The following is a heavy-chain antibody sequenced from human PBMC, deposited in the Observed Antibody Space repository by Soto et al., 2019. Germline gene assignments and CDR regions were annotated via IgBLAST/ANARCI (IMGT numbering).Heavy chain of an antibody. CDR1: GGSFNNYA. J-gene: IGHJ4*02. Sequence: QVQLVQSGAEVKKPGSSVKVSCKASGGSFNNYAISWVRQAPGQGLEWMGGIIPVFGTPNYAQKLHGRLTIIAGEYTTTAYMELSSLSSEDTALYYCATRSSGSFHFDYWGQGTLVSVSS. CDR3: ATRSSGSFHFDY. D-gene: IGHD1-26*01. V-gene: IGHV1-69*01. CDR2: IIPVFGTP.